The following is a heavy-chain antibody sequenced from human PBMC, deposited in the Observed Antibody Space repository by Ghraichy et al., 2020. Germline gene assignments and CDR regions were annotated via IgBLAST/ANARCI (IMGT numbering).Heavy chain of an antibody. D-gene: IGHD1-26*01. CDR2: ISSNGGST. CDR3: ARDRYSGSYSYFDY. J-gene: IGHJ4*02. Sequence: GGSLRLSCAASGFTFSSYAMHWVRQAPGKGLEYVSAISSNGGSTYYANSVKGRFTISRDNSKNTLYLQMGSLRAEDMAVYYCARDRYSGSYSYFDYWGQGTLVTVSS. V-gene: IGHV3-64*01. CDR1: GFTFSSYA.